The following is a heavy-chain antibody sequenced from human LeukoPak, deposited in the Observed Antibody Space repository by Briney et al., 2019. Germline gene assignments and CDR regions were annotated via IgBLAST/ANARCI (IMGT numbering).Heavy chain of an antibody. J-gene: IGHJ4*02. Sequence: GGSLRLSCAASGFTYSSYGMHWVRQGPGKGLEWVAFIHFDGSTKYSGDSVKGRFTVPRDNSKNMLYLEMNSLRPEDTAVYYCAKDQCTRTSCDGYPGHWGQGTLVTVSS. D-gene: IGHD2-2*01. CDR3: AKDQCTRTSCDGYPGH. CDR2: IHFDGSTK. CDR1: GFTYSSYG. V-gene: IGHV3-30*02.